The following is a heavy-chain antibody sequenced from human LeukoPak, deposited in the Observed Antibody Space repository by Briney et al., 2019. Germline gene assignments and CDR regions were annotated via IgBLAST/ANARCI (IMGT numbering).Heavy chain of an antibody. Sequence: ASVKVSCKASAYSFTVYFMHWVRQAPGQGLEWMGWISAYNGNTNYAQKLQGRVTMTTDTSTSTAYMELRSLRSDDTAMYYCARTPRWLQSAGFLWGQGTLVTVSS. CDR1: AYSFTVYF. J-gene: IGHJ4*02. CDR3: ARTPRWLQSAGFL. V-gene: IGHV1-18*04. CDR2: ISAYNGNT. D-gene: IGHD5-24*01.